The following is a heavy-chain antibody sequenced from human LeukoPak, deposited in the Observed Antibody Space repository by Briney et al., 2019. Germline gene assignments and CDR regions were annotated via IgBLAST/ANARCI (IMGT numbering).Heavy chain of an antibody. J-gene: IGHJ4*02. D-gene: IGHD3-3*01. CDR3: ARDESRYDFWSGYYNPIDY. CDR2: INSDGSST. Sequence: GRSLRLSCAASGFTFSSYWMHWVRQAPGKGLVWVSRINSDGSSTSYADSVKGRFTISRDNAKNTLYLQMNSLRAEDTAVYYCARDESRYDFWSGYYNPIDYWGQGTLVTVSS. CDR1: GFTFSSYW. V-gene: IGHV3-74*01.